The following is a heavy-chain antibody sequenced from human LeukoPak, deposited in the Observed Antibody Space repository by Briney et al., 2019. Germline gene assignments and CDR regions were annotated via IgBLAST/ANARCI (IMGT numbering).Heavy chain of an antibody. D-gene: IGHD3/OR15-3a*01. CDR1: GFTFNNYG. Sequence: PGGSLRLSCAVSGFTFNNYGMSWVRQAPGEGLEWVSGISGGGSTTDYADSVKCRFAISRDNSRNTLYLQMNSLRAEDTAVYFCAKHKAIFGLLYLFDYWGQGALVTVSS. CDR2: ISGGGSTT. V-gene: IGHV3-23*01. J-gene: IGHJ4*02. CDR3: AKHKAIFGLLYLFDY.